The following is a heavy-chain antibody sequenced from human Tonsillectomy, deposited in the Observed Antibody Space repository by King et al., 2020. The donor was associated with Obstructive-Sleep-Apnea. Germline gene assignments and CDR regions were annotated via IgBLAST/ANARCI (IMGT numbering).Heavy chain of an antibody. Sequence: QLVQSGVEVKKPGASVKVSCKASGYTFTSYGITWVRLAPGQGLEWMGWISVYNGDTKYAQKFQGRVTMTTDTSTNTAYMGLGSLRSDDTAVYYCARYAYAAVGSTDYFDYWGQGTLVTVSS. V-gene: IGHV1-18*04. CDR1: GYTFTSYG. D-gene: IGHD6-13*01. J-gene: IGHJ4*02. CDR3: ARYAYAAVGSTDYFDY. CDR2: ISVYNGDT.